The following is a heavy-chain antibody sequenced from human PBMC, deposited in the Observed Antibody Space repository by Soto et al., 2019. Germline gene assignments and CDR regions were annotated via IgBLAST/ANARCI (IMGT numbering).Heavy chain of an antibody. V-gene: IGHV4-61*01. CDR3: ATADGDSYGAYYYYYGMDV. Sequence: SETLSLTCTVSGGSVSSGSYYWSWIRQPPGKGLEWIGYIYYSGSTNYNPSLKSRVTISVDTSKNQFSLKLSSVTAADTAVYYCATADGDSYGAYYYYYGMDVWGQGTTVTVSS. CDR1: GGSVSSGSYY. J-gene: IGHJ6*02. D-gene: IGHD5-18*01. CDR2: IYYSGST.